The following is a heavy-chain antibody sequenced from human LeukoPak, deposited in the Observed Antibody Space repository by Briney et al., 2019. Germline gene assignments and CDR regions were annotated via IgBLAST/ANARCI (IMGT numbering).Heavy chain of an antibody. CDR3: ARGPYSSGWDYSYYYGMDV. J-gene: IGHJ6*02. Sequence: TLSLTCAVSGGSISSGGYSWSWIRQPPGRGLEWIGYIYHSGSTYYNPSLKSRVTISVDRSKNQFSLKLSSVTAADTAVYYCARGPYSSGWDYSYYYGMDVWGQGTTVTVSS. CDR1: GGSISSGGYS. D-gene: IGHD6-19*01. CDR2: IYHSGST. V-gene: IGHV4-30-2*01.